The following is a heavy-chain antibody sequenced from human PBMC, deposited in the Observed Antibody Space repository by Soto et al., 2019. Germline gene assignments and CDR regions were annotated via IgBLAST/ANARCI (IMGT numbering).Heavy chain of an antibody. Sequence: EMQLVESGGGLVQPGGSLRLSCTASGFTFSSYWMHWVRQVPEKGLMWVSRINSDGSDTNYVDSVKGRFTISRDNAKNTVYLQMDSLRDEDTAVYYCCRDWWGTGLVDYWGQGTLVTVSS. J-gene: IGHJ4*02. D-gene: IGHD2-8*02. CDR2: INSDGSDT. CDR3: CRDWWGTGLVDY. V-gene: IGHV3-74*01. CDR1: GFTFSSYW.